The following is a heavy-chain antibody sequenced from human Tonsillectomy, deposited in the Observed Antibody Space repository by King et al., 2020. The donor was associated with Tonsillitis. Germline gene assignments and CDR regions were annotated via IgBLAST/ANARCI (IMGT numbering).Heavy chain of an antibody. Sequence: VQLVESGAEVKKPGESLRISCKGSGYSFTSYWISWVRQKPGKGLEWMGRSDPSDSYIHDSPSFQGHVTISVEKSISTAYLQWSSLKASDTAMYYCARPRGTKMDLGDFDLWGQGTLVTVSS. D-gene: IGHD1/OR15-1a*01. J-gene: IGHJ4*02. CDR2: SDPSDSYI. CDR3: ARPRGTKMDLGDFDL. CDR1: GYSFTSYW. V-gene: IGHV5-10-1*03.